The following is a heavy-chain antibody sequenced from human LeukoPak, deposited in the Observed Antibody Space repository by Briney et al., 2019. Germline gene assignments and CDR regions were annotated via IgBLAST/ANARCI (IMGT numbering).Heavy chain of an antibody. CDR2: INPNSGGT. D-gene: IGHD3-3*01. V-gene: IGHV1-2*02. CDR1: GYTFTGHY. Sequence: ASVKVSCKASGYTFTGHYIHWVRQAPGQGLEWMGWINPNSGGTKYAQKFQGRVTMTRDTSISTAYMELSRLRSDDTAVYYCARDRDTISSYYYYYYMDVWGKGTTVTVSS. CDR3: ARDRDTISSYYYYYYMDV. J-gene: IGHJ6*03.